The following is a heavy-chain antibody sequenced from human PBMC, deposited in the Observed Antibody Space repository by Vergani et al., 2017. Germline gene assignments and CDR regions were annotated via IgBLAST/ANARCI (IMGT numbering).Heavy chain of an antibody. J-gene: IGHJ4*02. V-gene: IGHV4-39*01. Sequence: QLQLQESGPGLVKPSETLCLTCTVSGGSISSSSYYWGWIRQPPGKGLEWIGSIYYSGSTYYNPSLKSRGTISVDTSKNQFSLKLSSVTAADTAVYYCARLPSRSGVPRWGQGTLVTVSS. D-gene: IGHD2-15*01. CDR1: GGSISSSSYY. CDR2: IYYSGST. CDR3: ARLPSRSGVPR.